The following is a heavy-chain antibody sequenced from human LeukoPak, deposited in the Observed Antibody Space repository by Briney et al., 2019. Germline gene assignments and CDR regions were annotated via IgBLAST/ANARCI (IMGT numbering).Heavy chain of an antibody. V-gene: IGHV1-18*04. J-gene: IGHJ4*02. D-gene: IGHD3-10*01. CDR1: GYTFTSYG. Sequence: ASVKVSSKASGYTFTSYGISWVRQAPGQGLEWMGWISAYNGNTNYAQKLQGRVTMTTDTSTSTAYMELRSLRSGDTAVYYCARDQGYYGSGTVDYWGQGTLVTVSS. CDR2: ISAYNGNT. CDR3: ARDQGYYGSGTVDY.